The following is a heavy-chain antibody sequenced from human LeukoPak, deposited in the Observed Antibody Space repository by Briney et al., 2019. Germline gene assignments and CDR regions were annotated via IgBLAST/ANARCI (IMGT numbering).Heavy chain of an antibody. CDR2: ISWNSASI. CDR3: AKDIRGATVTDYGMDV. CDR1: GFSFDDYV. J-gene: IGHJ6*02. D-gene: IGHD4-17*01. V-gene: IGHV3-9*01. Sequence: GRSLRLSCAASGFSFDDYVMHWVRQVRGKGLEWVSGISWNSASIGYADSVKGRFTISRDNAKNFLYLQMNSLRVEDTVLYYCAKDIRGATVTDYGMDVWGQGTTVTVSS.